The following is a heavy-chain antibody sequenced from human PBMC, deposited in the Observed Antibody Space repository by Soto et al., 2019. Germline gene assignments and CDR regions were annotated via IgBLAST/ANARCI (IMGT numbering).Heavy chain of an antibody. D-gene: IGHD5-12*01. CDR1: GDSVSSNTAS. Sequence: PSQTLSLTCVISGDSVSSNTASWNWIRQSPSRGLEWLGRTYFRSKWYNDYAVSVKSRIIINPDTSNNQFSLQLNSVTPGDTAVYFCAKGDNLGPKTGYAFDPWGQGIMVTVSS. CDR3: AKGDNLGPKTGYAFDP. CDR2: TYFRSKWYN. J-gene: IGHJ5*02. V-gene: IGHV6-1*01.